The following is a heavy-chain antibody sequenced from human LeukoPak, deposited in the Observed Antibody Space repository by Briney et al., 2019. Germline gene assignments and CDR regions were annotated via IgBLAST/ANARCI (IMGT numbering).Heavy chain of an antibody. Sequence: KSSETLSLTCAVYGGSFSGYYWSWIRQPPGKGLEWIGEINHSGSTNYNPSLKSRVTISVDTSKNQFSLKLSSVTAANTAVYYCAVAGTGVSGYYYGMDVWGQGTTVTVSS. CDR3: AVAGTGVSGYYYGMDV. CDR1: GGSFSGYY. CDR2: INHSGST. J-gene: IGHJ6*02. D-gene: IGHD6-19*01. V-gene: IGHV4-34*01.